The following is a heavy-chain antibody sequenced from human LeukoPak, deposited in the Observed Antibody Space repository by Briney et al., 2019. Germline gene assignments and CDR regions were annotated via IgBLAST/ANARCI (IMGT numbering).Heavy chain of an antibody. Sequence: GGSLRLSCAASGFTFSAYGVHWVRQAPGKGLEWVAFIRYDGRIKNYADSVKGRFTISRDNSKNTLYLQMDSLTTEDTSLYYCARNRAAAGDWLDPWGQGTLVIVSS. J-gene: IGHJ5*02. CDR2: IRYDGRIK. CDR1: GFTFSAYG. CDR3: ARNRAAAGDWLDP. D-gene: IGHD6-13*01. V-gene: IGHV3-30*02.